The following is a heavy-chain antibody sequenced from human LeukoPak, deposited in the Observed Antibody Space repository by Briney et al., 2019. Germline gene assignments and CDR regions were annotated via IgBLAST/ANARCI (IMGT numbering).Heavy chain of an antibody. D-gene: IGHD3-3*01. CDR2: ISSSSSYI. V-gene: IGHV3-21*01. CDR3: ARGTDIYDFWSGYFAPLDY. Sequence: GGSLRLSCAASGFTFSSYSMNWVRQAPGKGLEWVSSISSSSSYIYYADSVKGRFTISRDNSKNTLYLQMNSLRAEDTAVYYCARGTDIYDFWSGYFAPLDYWGQGTLVTVSS. CDR1: GFTFSSYS. J-gene: IGHJ4*02.